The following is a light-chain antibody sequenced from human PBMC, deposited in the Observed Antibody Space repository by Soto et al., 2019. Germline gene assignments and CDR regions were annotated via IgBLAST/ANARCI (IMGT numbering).Light chain of an antibody. Sequence: DIQMTQSPSSLSASVGDRVTITCRASQSISSWLNWYQQKTGKAPKMLIYDASNLETGVPSRCSGSGSGTNFTLPISSMQPADTATSYCYQYDNLHLTFGPGTKVDIK. CDR3: YQYDNLHLT. J-gene: IGKJ3*01. CDR2: DAS. V-gene: IGKV1-33*01. CDR1: QSISSW.